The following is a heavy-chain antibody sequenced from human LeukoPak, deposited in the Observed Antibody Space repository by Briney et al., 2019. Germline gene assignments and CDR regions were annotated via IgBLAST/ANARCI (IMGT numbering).Heavy chain of an antibody. D-gene: IGHD6-13*01. Sequence: ASVKVSCKASGYTSTSYYMHWVRQAPGQGLEWMGINNPSGGSTSYAQKFQGRVTMTRDTSTSTVYMELSSLRSEDTAVYYCARDDGDSSSWSEKFDYWGQGTLVTVSS. V-gene: IGHV1-46*01. CDR2: NNPSGGST. CDR1: GYTSTSYY. CDR3: ARDDGDSSSWSEKFDY. J-gene: IGHJ4*02.